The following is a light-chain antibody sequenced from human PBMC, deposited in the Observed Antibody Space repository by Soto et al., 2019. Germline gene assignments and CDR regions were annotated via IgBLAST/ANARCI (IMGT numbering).Light chain of an antibody. CDR2: GAS. Sequence: EIVMTQSPATLSVSPGERATLSCRASQSVGSNLAWYQQKPGQAPRLLMYGASTRATGVPARFSGSGSGAEFTLTISSLQSEDFAVYYCQQYKNRPPWTCGQGTKVEIE. V-gene: IGKV3-15*01. CDR1: QSVGSN. J-gene: IGKJ1*01. CDR3: QQYKNRPPWT.